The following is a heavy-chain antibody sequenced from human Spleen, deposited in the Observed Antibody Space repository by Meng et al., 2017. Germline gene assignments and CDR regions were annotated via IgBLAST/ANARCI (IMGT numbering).Heavy chain of an antibody. J-gene: IGHJ4*02. D-gene: IGHD2/OR15-2a*01. CDR2: MNPNSGNT. V-gene: IGHV1-8*03. Sequence: ASVKVSCKASGYTFTSYDINWVRQATGQGLEWMGWMNPNSGNTGYAQKFQGRVMITTDESTSTVYMELTRLTSEDTAVYFCARKAGDCITATCYSLDYWGQGTLVTVSS. CDR1: GYTFTSYD. CDR3: ARKAGDCITATCYSLDY.